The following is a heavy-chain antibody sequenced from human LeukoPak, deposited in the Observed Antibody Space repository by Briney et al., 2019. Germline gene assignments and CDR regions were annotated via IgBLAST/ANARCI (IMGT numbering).Heavy chain of an antibody. CDR3: AREVNPRYDILTGYPLDY. CDR1: GYTFTGYY. CDR2: INPNSGGT. V-gene: IGHV1-2*04. Sequence: ASVKVSCKASGYTFTGYYMHWVRQAPGQGLEWMGWINPNSGGTNYAQKFQGWVTMTRDTSISTAYMELSSLRSEDTAVYYCAREVNPRYDILTGYPLDYWGQGTLVTVSS. D-gene: IGHD3-9*01. J-gene: IGHJ4*02.